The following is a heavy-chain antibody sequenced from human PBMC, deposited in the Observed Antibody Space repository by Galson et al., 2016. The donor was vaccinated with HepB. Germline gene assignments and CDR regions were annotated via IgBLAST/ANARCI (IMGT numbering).Heavy chain of an antibody. Sequence: SLRLSCAASGFTFSSYGMHWVRQAPGKGRERVAFISYDGSNKKYADSVKGRFTISRDNSKKTLYLQMNSLRDEDTAVYYCAKDGRIYCSSASCHDHFHYWGQGTLVTVSS. J-gene: IGHJ4*02. CDR3: AKDGRIYCSSASCHDHFHY. CDR2: ISYDGSNK. V-gene: IGHV3-30*18. CDR1: GFTFSSYG. D-gene: IGHD2-2*01.